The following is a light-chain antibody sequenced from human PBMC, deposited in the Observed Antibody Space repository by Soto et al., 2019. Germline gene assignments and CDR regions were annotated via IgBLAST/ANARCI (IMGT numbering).Light chain of an antibody. CDR1: SSDVGGRTY. CDR3: ASYVGSNTFV. Sequence: QSALTQPPSASGSPGQSVTISCTGISSDVGGRTYVSWYQQHPGKAPKVIIFEVNQRPSGVPDRFSGSKSGNTASLTVSGLQAEDEADYFCASYVGSNTFVFGTGTKVTVL. CDR2: EVN. J-gene: IGLJ1*01. V-gene: IGLV2-8*01.